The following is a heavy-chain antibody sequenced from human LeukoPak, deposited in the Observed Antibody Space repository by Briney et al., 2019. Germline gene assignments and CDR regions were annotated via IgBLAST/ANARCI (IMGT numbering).Heavy chain of an antibody. Sequence: PSETLSLTCAVYGGSITGYYWSWIRQTPGRGLEWVGEIHYTGATSYNPSLKSRATITTDTSKNQFSLRLSSVTAADTAVYYCARGNILTGYCFDFWGQGALVTVSS. CDR2: IHYTGAT. CDR1: GGSITGYY. V-gene: IGHV4-34*01. J-gene: IGHJ4*02. D-gene: IGHD3-9*01. CDR3: ARGNILTGYCFDF.